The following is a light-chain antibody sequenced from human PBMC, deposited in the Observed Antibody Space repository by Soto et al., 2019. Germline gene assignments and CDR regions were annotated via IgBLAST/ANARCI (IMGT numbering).Light chain of an antibody. Sequence: QSVLTQPPSASGTPGQRVTISCSGSSSNIGSNSVNWYQQLPGTVPKLLIYSTNQRPSGVPDRFSGSKSDTSASLAISGLQSEDEADYYCAAWDDSLNGEVVFGGGTQLTVL. CDR2: STN. J-gene: IGLJ7*01. CDR3: AAWDDSLNGEVV. V-gene: IGLV1-44*01. CDR1: SSNIGSNS.